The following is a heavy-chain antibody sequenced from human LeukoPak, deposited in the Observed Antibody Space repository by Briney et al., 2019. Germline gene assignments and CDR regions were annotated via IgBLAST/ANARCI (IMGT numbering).Heavy chain of an antibody. CDR3: ATGPRSGGVNDY. CDR2: IYPGDSDT. CDR1: GYIFTTYW. Sequence: GGSLRLSCKGSGYIFTTYWIGWVRQTPGKGLEWMGIIYPGDSDTRYSPSFQGQVTISADKSISTAYLQWSSLKASDTAIYYCATGPRSGGVNDYWGQGTLVTVSS. V-gene: IGHV5-51*01. J-gene: IGHJ4*02. D-gene: IGHD3-16*01.